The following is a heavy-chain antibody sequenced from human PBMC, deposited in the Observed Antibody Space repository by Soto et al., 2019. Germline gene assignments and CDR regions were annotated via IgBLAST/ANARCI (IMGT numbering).Heavy chain of an antibody. J-gene: IGHJ4*02. Sequence: QVQLQESGPGLMKPSETLSLTCTVSGASITGSSYWSWIRQPAGKGLEWIGRFSLSGTTNYNPSLRRRXTMSAAVSKHQFSXXLTSVTAADXXXXXXXRGMTPPGAPAXXXXDSWGQG. CDR2: FSLSGTT. CDR3: XRGMTPPGAPAXXXXDS. CDR1: GASITGSSY. V-gene: IGHV4-4*07. D-gene: IGHD2-8*02.